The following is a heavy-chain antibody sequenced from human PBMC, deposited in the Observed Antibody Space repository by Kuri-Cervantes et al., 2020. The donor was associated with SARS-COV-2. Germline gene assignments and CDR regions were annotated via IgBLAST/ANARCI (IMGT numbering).Heavy chain of an antibody. CDR3: ARQMMSSITIFGVVITRNWFDP. Sequence: GSLRLSCTVSGGSISSSSYYWGWIRQPPGKGLEWIGSIYYSGSTYYNPSLKSRVTISVDTSKNQFSLKLSSVTAADTAVYYCARQMMSSITIFGVVITRNWFDPWGQGTLVTVSS. D-gene: IGHD3-3*01. V-gene: IGHV4-39*01. J-gene: IGHJ5*02. CDR1: GGSISSSSYY. CDR2: IYYSGST.